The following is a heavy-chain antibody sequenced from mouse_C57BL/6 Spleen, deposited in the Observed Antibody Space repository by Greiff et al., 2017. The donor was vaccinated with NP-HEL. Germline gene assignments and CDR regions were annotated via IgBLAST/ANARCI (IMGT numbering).Heavy chain of an antibody. CDR2: INPGSGGT. CDR3: ARNYGSSPFDY. V-gene: IGHV1-54*01. D-gene: IGHD1-1*01. J-gene: IGHJ2*01. Sequence: VQLQQSGAELVRPGTSVKVSCKASGYAFTNYLIEWVKQRPGQGLEWIGVINPGSGGTNYNEKFKGKATLTADKSSSTAYMQLSSLTSEDSAVYFCARNYGSSPFDYWGQGTTLTVSS. CDR1: GYAFTNYL.